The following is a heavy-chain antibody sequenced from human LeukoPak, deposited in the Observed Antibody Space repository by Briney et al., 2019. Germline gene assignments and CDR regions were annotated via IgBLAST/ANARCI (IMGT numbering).Heavy chain of an antibody. V-gene: IGHV4-59*12. CDR1: GGSISGYW. J-gene: IGHJ5*02. CDR3: TRRNTADASIDL. CDR2: ILYSGST. D-gene: IGHD4-17*01. Sequence: SETLSLTCSVSGGSISGYWWTWVRQPPGEGLEWIGDILYSGSTNYNPSLKSRLSILVDTSTNQFSLKLNSVTAADTAMYYCTRRNTADASIDLWGQGILVIASS.